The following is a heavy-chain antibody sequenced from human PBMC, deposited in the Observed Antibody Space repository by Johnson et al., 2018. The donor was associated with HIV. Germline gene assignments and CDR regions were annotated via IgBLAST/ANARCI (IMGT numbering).Heavy chain of an antibody. CDR2: ISRGGDP. J-gene: IGHJ3*02. CDR3: ARACRDGYTCDAFDI. Sequence: VQLVESGGGLVQPGGSLRLSCAASGFSVSSNYMSWVRQAPGKGLEWVSVISRGGDPYYADSVRGRFTISRDNSKNTLYLQMNSLRAEDTAVYYCARACRDGYTCDAFDIWGQGTMVTVSS. V-gene: IGHV3-66*01. D-gene: IGHD5-24*01. CDR1: GFSVSSNY.